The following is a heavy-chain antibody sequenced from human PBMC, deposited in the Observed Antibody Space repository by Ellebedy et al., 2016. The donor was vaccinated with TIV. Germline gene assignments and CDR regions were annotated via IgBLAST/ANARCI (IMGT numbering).Heavy chain of an antibody. D-gene: IGHD3-16*02. V-gene: IGHV4-31*03. CDR1: GGSISSGGYY. J-gene: IGHJ4*02. CDR2: IYYSGST. CDR3: AREAIPFAGVIHNNYFDY. Sequence: SETLSLXXTVSGGSISSGGYYWSWLRQHPGKGLEWIGYIYYSGSTYYNPSLKSRVTISVDTSKNQFSLKLSSVTAADTAVYYCAREAIPFAGVIHNNYFDYWGQGTLVTVSS.